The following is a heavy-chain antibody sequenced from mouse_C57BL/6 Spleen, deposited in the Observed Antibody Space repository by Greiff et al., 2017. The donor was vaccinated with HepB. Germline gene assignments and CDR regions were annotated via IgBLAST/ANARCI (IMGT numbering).Heavy chain of an antibody. J-gene: IGHJ3*01. Sequence: QVQLQQSGAELVRPGASVTLSCKASGYTFTDYEMHWVKQTPVHGLEWIGAIDPETGGTAYNQKFKGKATLTADKSSSTAYMERRSLTSEDSAVYYSTRYGGDYDGFAYWGQGTLVTVSA. CDR3: TRYGGDYDGFAY. D-gene: IGHD2-4*01. CDR2: IDPETGGT. CDR1: GYTFTDYE. V-gene: IGHV1-15*01.